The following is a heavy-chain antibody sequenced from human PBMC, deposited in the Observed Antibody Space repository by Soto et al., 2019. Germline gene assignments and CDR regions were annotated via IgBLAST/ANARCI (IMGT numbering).Heavy chain of an antibody. CDR3: ADNCGVDCHSVFFY. V-gene: IGHV3-23*01. Sequence: EVQLLESGGGLVQPGGSLRLSCAASGFSFSNYAMSWVRQAPGKGLEWVSGISGGGGSSYYADSVKGRFTISRDNSKNALYLQMNSQRAEDTAVYYCADNCGVDCHSVFFYWGQGTLVIVSS. CDR1: GFSFSNYA. CDR2: ISGGGGSS. J-gene: IGHJ4*02. D-gene: IGHD2-21*02.